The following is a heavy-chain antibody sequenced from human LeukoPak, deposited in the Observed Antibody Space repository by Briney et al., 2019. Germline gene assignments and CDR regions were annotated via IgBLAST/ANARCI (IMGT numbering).Heavy chain of an antibody. V-gene: IGHV1-46*01. J-gene: IGHJ4*02. Sequence: GASVKVSCKASGYTFTNYYIHWVRQAPGQGLEWMGLINPSGGSTSYAQKFQGRVTMTRDTSISTAYMELSRLRSDDTAVYYCARGGDSSSWYRPGDYWGQGTLVTVSS. CDR1: GYTFTNYY. CDR2: INPSGGST. CDR3: ARGGDSSSWYRPGDY. D-gene: IGHD6-13*01.